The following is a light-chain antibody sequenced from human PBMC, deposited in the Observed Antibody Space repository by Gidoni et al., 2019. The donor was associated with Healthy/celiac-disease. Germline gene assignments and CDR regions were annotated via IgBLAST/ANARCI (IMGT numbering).Light chain of an antibody. CDR2: KAS. Sequence: DLQMTQSPSTLSASVGDRVTITCRASQSISSWLAWYQQKPGKAPKLLIYKASSLESGVPSRFSGSGSGTEFTLTISSLQPDDFATYYCQQYNSYLWTFGQXTKVEIK. CDR1: QSISSW. J-gene: IGKJ1*01. V-gene: IGKV1-5*03. CDR3: QQYNSYLWT.